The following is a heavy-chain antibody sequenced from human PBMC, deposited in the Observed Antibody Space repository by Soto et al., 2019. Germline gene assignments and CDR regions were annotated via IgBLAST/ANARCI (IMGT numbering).Heavy chain of an antibody. Sequence: GWSLRLSCASSVFTFINAWMSWVRQAPGKGLEWVGRIKSKTDGGTTDYAAPVKGRFTISRDDSKNTLYLQMNSLKTEDTAVYYCTTDRSVLLWFGELRLPYYYYGMDVWGQGTTVTVSS. J-gene: IGHJ6*02. CDR1: VFTFINAW. CDR3: TTDRSVLLWFGELRLPYYYYGMDV. V-gene: IGHV3-15*01. CDR2: IKSKTDGGTT. D-gene: IGHD3-10*01.